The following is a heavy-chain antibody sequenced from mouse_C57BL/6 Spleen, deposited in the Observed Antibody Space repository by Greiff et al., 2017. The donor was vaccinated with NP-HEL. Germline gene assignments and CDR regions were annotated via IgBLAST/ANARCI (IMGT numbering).Heavy chain of an antibody. D-gene: IGHD2-2*01. CDR3: ARAGYGYDGGAY. CDR1: GYTFTSYW. CDR2: IDPSDSYT. Sequence: QVHVKQPGAELVRPGTSVKLSCKASGYTFTSYWMHWVKQRPGQGLEWIGVIDPSDSYTNYNQKFKGKATLTVDTSSSTAYMQLSSLTSEDSAVYYCARAGYGYDGGAYWGQGTLVTVSA. J-gene: IGHJ3*01. V-gene: IGHV1-59*01.